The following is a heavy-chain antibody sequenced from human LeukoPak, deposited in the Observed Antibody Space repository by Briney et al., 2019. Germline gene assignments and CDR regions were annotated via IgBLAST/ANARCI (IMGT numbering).Heavy chain of an antibody. J-gene: IGHJ4*02. D-gene: IGHD1-26*01. V-gene: IGHV3-23*01. CDR3: AKEPYSGSYFHLDY. CDR1: GLTFSNYA. CDR2: ISGSGGST. Sequence: PGGSLRLSCAASGLTFSNYAMSWVRQAPGKGLEWVSAISGSGGSTYYADSVKGRFTISRDNSKNTLYLQMNSLRAEDTAVYYCAKEPYSGSYFHLDYWGQGTLVTVSS.